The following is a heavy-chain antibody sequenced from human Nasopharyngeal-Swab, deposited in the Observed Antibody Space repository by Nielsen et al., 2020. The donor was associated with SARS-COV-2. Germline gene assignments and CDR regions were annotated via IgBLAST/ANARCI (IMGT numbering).Heavy chain of an antibody. CDR2: IFPLYGSV. CDR3: ARGIEYSSSSWFEY. J-gene: IGHJ4*02. Sequence: SVKVSCKTSGGTLTTYSIAWVRQAPGQGLEWMGRIFPLYGSVDYAQRFQGRVTITADESTNTAHVELSSLRSEDTAMYYCARGIEYSSSSWFEYWGQGTLVTVSS. V-gene: IGHV1-69*13. D-gene: IGHD6-6*01. CDR1: GGTLTTYS.